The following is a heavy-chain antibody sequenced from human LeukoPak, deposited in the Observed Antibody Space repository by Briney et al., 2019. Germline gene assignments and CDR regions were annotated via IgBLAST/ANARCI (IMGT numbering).Heavy chain of an antibody. CDR1: GGSFSGYY. V-gene: IGHV4-34*01. Sequence: SETLSLTCAVYGGSFSGYYWSWIRQPPGKGLEWIGEINHSGSTNYNPSLKSRVTISVDTSKNQFSLKLSSVTAADTAVYYCARSFHGSGSYNYWGQGTLVTVSS. CDR3: ARSFHGSGSYNY. J-gene: IGHJ4*02. D-gene: IGHD3-10*01. CDR2: INHSGST.